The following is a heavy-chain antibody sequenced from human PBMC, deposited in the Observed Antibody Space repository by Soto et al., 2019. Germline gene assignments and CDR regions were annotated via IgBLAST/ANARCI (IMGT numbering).Heavy chain of an antibody. CDR3: ARGAALAGKLDL. Sequence: PGGSLRLSCAASGFTFSTYAMTWVRQAPGRGLEWVSSISGSGDSTYYADSVKGRFTISRDNAKDSLHLQMNSLTGEDSAVYYCARGAALAGKLDLWGQGTLVTVSS. CDR1: GFTFSTYA. CDR2: ISGSGDST. J-gene: IGHJ4*02. D-gene: IGHD6-19*01. V-gene: IGHV3-21*06.